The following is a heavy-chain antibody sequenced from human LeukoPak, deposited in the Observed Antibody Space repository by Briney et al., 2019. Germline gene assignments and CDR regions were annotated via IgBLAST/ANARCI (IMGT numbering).Heavy chain of an antibody. D-gene: IGHD1-26*01. Sequence: GGSLRLSCAASGFTVSSNYMSWVRQAPGKGLEWVSVIYSGGSTYYADSVKGRFTISRDNAKNSLFLQMNSLRAEDTAVYYCARDRGGTYRGLDYWGQGTLVTVSS. CDR3: ARDRGGTYRGLDY. CDR2: IYSGGST. J-gene: IGHJ4*02. CDR1: GFTVSSNY. V-gene: IGHV3-66*01.